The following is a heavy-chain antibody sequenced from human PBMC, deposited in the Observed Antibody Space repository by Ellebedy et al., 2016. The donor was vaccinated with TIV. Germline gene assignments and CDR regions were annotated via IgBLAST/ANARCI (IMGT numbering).Heavy chain of an antibody. Sequence: SETLSLXCTVSGGSISGSYWSWIRQPAGKGLEWIGRLYSSGSTYYNPSLKSRVTMSVDMSKNQFSLNLSSVTAADTAVYYCARDEAADNWFNPWGQGTLVTVSS. CDR1: GGSISGSY. CDR3: ARDEAADNWFNP. D-gene: IGHD6-25*01. V-gene: IGHV4-4*07. J-gene: IGHJ5*02. CDR2: LYSSGST.